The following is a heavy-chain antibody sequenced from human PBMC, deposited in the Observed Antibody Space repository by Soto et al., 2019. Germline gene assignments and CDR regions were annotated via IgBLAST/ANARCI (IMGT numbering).Heavy chain of an antibody. V-gene: IGHV4-34*01. J-gene: IGHJ4*02. Sequence: ASETLSLTCAVYGGSFSGYYWSWIRQPPGKGLEWIGEINHSGNTGYNPSLENRVTIGLGTSANQFSLKLSSVTAADTAIYYCARGTRALITSFFAYWGQGLPVTVSS. CDR1: GGSFSGYY. D-gene: IGHD1-20*01. CDR3: ARGTRALITSFFAY. CDR2: INHSGNT.